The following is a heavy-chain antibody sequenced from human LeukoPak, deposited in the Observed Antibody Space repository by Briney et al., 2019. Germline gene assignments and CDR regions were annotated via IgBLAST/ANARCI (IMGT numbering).Heavy chain of an antibody. Sequence: PSQTLSLTCAVSGGSISSGGYSWSWLRQPPGKGLEWIGYIYYSGSTYYNPSLKSRVTISVDTSKNQFSLKLSSVTAADTAVYYCARGVYSGYDFHYYYYYYMDVWGKGTTVTVSS. CDR1: GGSISSGGYS. V-gene: IGHV4-30-4*07. D-gene: IGHD5-12*01. J-gene: IGHJ6*03. CDR3: ARGVYSGYDFHYYYYYYMDV. CDR2: IYYSGST.